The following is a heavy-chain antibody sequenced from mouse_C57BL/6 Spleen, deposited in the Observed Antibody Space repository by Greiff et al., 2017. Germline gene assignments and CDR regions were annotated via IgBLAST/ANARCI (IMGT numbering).Heavy chain of an antibody. V-gene: IGHV5-17*01. J-gene: IGHJ4*01. CDR1: GFTFSDYG. Sequence: EVKLQESGGGLVKPGGSLKLSCAASGFTFSDYGMHWVRQAPEKGLEWVAYISSGSSTIYYADTVKGRFTISRDNAKNTLFLQMTSLRSEDTAMYYCARRDGYLYAMDYWGQGTSVTVSS. CDR3: ARRDGYLYAMDY. CDR2: ISSGSSTI. D-gene: IGHD2-3*01.